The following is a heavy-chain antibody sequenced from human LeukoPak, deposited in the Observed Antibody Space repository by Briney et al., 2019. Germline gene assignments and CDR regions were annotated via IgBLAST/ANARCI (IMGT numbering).Heavy chain of an antibody. Sequence: ASVKVSCKASGYTFTGYYIHWVRQAPGQGLEWMGWISAYNGNTNYAQKLQGRVTMTTDTSTSTAYMELRSLRSDDTAVYYCARDRWDLEYGDYVGIDYWGQGTLVTVSS. CDR3: ARDRWDLEYGDYVGIDY. D-gene: IGHD4-17*01. V-gene: IGHV1-18*04. CDR1: GYTFTGYY. J-gene: IGHJ4*02. CDR2: ISAYNGNT.